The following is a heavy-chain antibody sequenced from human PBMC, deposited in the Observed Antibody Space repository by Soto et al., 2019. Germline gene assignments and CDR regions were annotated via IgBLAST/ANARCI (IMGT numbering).Heavy chain of an antibody. CDR2: FDPEDGET. CDR3: ATAYTPESWFDP. V-gene: IGHV1-24*01. J-gene: IGHJ5*02. CDR1: GYTLTELS. D-gene: IGHD2-15*01. Sequence: ASVKVSCKFSGYTLTELSMHWVRQAPGKGLEWMGGFDPEDGETIYAQKFQGRVTMTEDTSTDTAYMELSSLRSEDTAVYYCATAYTPESWFDPWGQGTLVTVSS.